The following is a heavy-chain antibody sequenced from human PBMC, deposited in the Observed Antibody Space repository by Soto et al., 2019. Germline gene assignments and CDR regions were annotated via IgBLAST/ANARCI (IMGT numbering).Heavy chain of an antibody. J-gene: IGHJ5*02. D-gene: IGHD1-1*01. CDR1: GFSFSFASHA. CDR3: AEKAGGTGPFPDP. CDR2: ISFDGGNK. Sequence: QVQLVESGGGVVQPGRSLRLSCVASGFSFSFASHALNWVRQAPGKGLEWVAVISFDGGNKFYADSVKGRFLISRDNFKVNTFLEKCSLRPDYAAVYYWAEKAGGTGPFPDPRGQGNLVSVSS. V-gene: IGHV3-30-3*01.